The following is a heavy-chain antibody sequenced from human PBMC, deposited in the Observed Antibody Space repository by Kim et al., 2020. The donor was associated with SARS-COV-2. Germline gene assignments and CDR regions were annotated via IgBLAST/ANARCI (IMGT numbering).Heavy chain of an antibody. V-gene: IGHV3-23*01. J-gene: IGHJ6*03. CDR3: AKDGSSWSRYYYYYMDV. CDR2: ISGSGGST. CDR1: GFTFSSYA. Sequence: GGSLRLSCAASGFTFSSYAMSWVRQAPGKGLEWVSAISGSGGSTYYADSVKGRFTISRDNSKNTLYLQMNSLRAEDTAVYYCAKDGSSWSRYYYYYMDVWGKGTTLTVSS. D-gene: IGHD6-13*01.